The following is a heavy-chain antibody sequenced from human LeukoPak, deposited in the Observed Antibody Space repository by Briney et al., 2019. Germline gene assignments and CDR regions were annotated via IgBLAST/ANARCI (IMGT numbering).Heavy chain of an antibody. J-gene: IGHJ3*02. CDR1: GGSFSGYY. Sequence: SETLSLTCAVYGGSFSGYYWSWIRQPPGKGLEWIGEINHSGSTNYNPSLKSRVTISVDTSKNQFSLKLGSVTAADTAVYYCARRYYWGSGAFDIWGQGTMVTVSS. V-gene: IGHV4-34*01. D-gene: IGHD1-20*01. CDR3: ARRYYWGSGAFDI. CDR2: INHSGST.